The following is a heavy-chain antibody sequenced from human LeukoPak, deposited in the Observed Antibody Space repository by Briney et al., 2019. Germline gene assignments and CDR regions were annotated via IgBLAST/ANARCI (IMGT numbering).Heavy chain of an antibody. J-gene: IGHJ6*03. D-gene: IGHD1-26*01. V-gene: IGHV4-34*01. CDR1: GGSFSGYY. CDR2: INHSGST. Sequence: SETLSLTCAVYGGSFSGYYWSWIRQPPGKGLEGIGEINHSGSTNYNPSLKSRVTISVDTSKNHFSLKLSSVTAADTAVYYCARVTATIPYYMDVWGKGTTVTVSS. CDR3: ARVTATIPYYMDV.